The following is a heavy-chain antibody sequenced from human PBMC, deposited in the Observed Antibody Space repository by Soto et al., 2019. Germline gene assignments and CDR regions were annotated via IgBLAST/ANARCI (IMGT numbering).Heavy chain of an antibody. CDR3: ARPRVVAAYNDAFDI. CDR1: VFTFSSYW. J-gene: IGHJ3*02. CDR2: INSDGSST. D-gene: IGHD2-15*01. Sequence: PVGSLRLSCASSVFTFSSYWMHCVRQSPGKWLVWVSRINSDGSSTSYADSVKGRFTISRDNAKNTLYLQMNSLRAEDTAVYYCARPRVVAAYNDAFDILGQGTM. V-gene: IGHV3-74*01.